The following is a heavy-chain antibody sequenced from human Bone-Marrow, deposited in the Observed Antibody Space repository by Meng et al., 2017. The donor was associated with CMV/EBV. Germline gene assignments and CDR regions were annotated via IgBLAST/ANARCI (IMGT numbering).Heavy chain of an antibody. J-gene: IGHJ3*02. D-gene: IGHD3-22*01. V-gene: IGHV1-46*01. CDR1: GYTFTSYY. CDR2: INPSGGST. Sequence: ASVKVSCKASGYTFTSYYMHWVRQAPGQGLEWMGIINPSGGSTSYAQKFQGRVTMTRDTSTSTVYMELSSLRSEDTAVYYCAREVTVLSYYYDSSGYPPDAFDIWGQGTMVTGSS. CDR3: AREVTVLSYYYDSSGYPPDAFDI.